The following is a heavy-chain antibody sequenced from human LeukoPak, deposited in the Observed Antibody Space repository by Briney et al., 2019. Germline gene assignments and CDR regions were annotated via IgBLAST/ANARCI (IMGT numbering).Heavy chain of an antibody. J-gene: IGHJ4*02. D-gene: IGHD4-23*01. CDR1: GFTFSGHW. CDR3: ARDRYDYGGNPFDY. Sequence: PGGSLRLSCAVSGFTFSGHWMFWVRQAPGKGLEWVSSTNSDGSSRGYTDSVKGRFTISRDNAKNSLYLRMNSLRAEDTAVYYCARDRYDYGGNPFDYWGQGTLVTVSS. V-gene: IGHV3-74*01. CDR2: TNSDGSSR.